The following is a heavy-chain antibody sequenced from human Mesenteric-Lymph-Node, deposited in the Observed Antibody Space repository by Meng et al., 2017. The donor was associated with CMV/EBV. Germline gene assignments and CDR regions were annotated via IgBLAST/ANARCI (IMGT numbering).Heavy chain of an antibody. V-gene: IGHV3-23*01. D-gene: IGHD2-2*01. CDR2: ISGSGGST. CDR1: GFTFSSYA. J-gene: IGHJ3*02. CDR3: AKALGGSYLVVPAAIGAFDI. Sequence: GESLKISCAASGFTFSSYAMHWVRQAPGKGLEWVSAISGSGGSTYYADSVKGRFTISRDNSKNTLYLQMNSLRAEDTAVYYCAKALGGSYLVVPAAIGAFDIWGQGTMVTVSS.